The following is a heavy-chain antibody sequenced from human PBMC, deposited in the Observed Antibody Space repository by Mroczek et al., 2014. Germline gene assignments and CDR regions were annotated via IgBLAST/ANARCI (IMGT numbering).Heavy chain of an antibody. J-gene: IGHJ3*02. CDR2: IYTSGST. V-gene: IGHV4-61*02. CDR3: ARVVGDAFDI. Sequence: QVQLQESAHGLVKPSQTLSLTCTVSGGSISSGSYYWSWIRQPAGKGLEWIGRIYTSGSTNYNPSLKSRVTISVDTSKNQFSLKLSSVTAADTAVYYCARVVGDAFDIWGQGTMVTVSS. CDR1: GGSISSGSYY.